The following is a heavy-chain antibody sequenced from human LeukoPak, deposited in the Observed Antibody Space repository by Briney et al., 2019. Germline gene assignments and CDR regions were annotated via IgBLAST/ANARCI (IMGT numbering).Heavy chain of an antibody. CDR3: ASLDFGGTLLGGRVFDN. V-gene: IGHV5-51*01. Sequence: GESLKLSCKGSGYSFTNYWICWVRQMPGKGLEWMGIIYPGDSDTRYSPSFQGQVTISADKSISTAYLQWSSLKASDTAMYYCASLDFGGTLLGGRVFDNSGQGTMVTVSS. J-gene: IGHJ3*02. D-gene: IGHD4-23*01. CDR1: GYSFTNYW. CDR2: IYPGDSDT.